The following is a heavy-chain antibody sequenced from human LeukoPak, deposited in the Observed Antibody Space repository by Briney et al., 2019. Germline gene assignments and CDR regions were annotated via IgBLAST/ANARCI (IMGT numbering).Heavy chain of an antibody. D-gene: IGHD3/OR15-3a*01. CDR2: ISGSGGST. CDR3: AAPRGDWFPRVDYFDY. CDR1: GFTLSSYA. V-gene: IGHV3-23*01. J-gene: IGHJ4*02. Sequence: PGGSLRLSCAASGFTLSSYAMSWVRQAPGKGLEWVSAISGSGGSTYYADSVKGRFTISRDNSKNTLYLQMNSLRAEDTAVYYCAAPRGDWFPRVDYFDYWGQGTLVTVSS.